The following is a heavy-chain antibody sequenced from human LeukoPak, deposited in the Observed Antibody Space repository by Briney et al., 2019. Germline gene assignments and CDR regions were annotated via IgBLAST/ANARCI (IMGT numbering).Heavy chain of an antibody. D-gene: IGHD3-3*01. Sequence: PGGSLRLSCAASGFTLEDYGMSWVGQAPGKGLEGVSGINWNGGSTGYADSVKGRFTISRDNAKNSLYLQMNSLRAEDTALYYCATNLHGFGVVIPFWGQGTLVTVSS. V-gene: IGHV3-20*04. CDR3: ATNLHGFGVVIPF. CDR1: GFTLEDYG. CDR2: INWNGGST. J-gene: IGHJ4*02.